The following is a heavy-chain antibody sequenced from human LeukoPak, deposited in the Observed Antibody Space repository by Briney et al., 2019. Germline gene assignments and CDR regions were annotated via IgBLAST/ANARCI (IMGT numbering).Heavy chain of an antibody. D-gene: IGHD3-10*01. CDR3: AKDTEYGSGSYSDY. CDR1: GLTFSSYA. J-gene: IGHJ4*02. V-gene: IGHV3-23*01. Sequence: GGSLRLSCAASGLTFSSYAMSWVRQAPGKGLEWVSAISGSGGSTYYADSVKGRFTISRDNSKNTLYLQMNSLRAEDTAVYYCAKDTEYGSGSYSDYWGQGTLVTVSS. CDR2: ISGSGGST.